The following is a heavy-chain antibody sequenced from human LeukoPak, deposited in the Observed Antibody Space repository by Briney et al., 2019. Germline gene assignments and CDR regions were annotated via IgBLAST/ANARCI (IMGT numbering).Heavy chain of an antibody. J-gene: IGHJ4*02. CDR1: GYTFTSYA. D-gene: IGHD5-24*01. Sequence: GASVKVSCKASGYTFTSYAMHWVRQAPGQGLEWMGWIIPSGGTNYPQKFQGRVAITRDTSITTAYMDLSRLTSDDTAVYYCARDRYGDGFAHFDYWGQGALVTVSS. CDR3: ARDRYGDGFAHFDY. CDR2: IIPSGGT. V-gene: IGHV1-2*02.